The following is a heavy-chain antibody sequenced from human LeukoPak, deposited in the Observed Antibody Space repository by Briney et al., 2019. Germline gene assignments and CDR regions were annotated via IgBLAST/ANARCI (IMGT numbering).Heavy chain of an antibody. V-gene: IGHV4-38-2*02. J-gene: IGHJ4*02. CDR2: IYHSGST. Sequence: SETLSLTCTVSGYSISSGYYWGWIRQPPGKGLEWIGSIYHSGSTYYNPSLKSRVTISVDTSKNQFSLKLSSVTAADTAVYYCARFVGGYYEDYWGQGTLVTVSS. CDR1: GYSISSGYY. CDR3: ARFVGGYYEDY. D-gene: IGHD3-22*01.